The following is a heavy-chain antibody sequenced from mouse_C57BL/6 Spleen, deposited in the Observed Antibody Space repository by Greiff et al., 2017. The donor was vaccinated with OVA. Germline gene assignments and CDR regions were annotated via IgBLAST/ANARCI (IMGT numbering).Heavy chain of an antibody. J-gene: IGHJ2*01. D-gene: IGHD2-4*01. CDR2: ISSGSSTI. CDR1: GFTFSDYG. CDR3: ARKVYYDYDGYYFDY. V-gene: IGHV5-17*01. Sequence: EVQRVESGGGLVKPGGSLKLSCAASGFTFSDYGMHWVRQAPEKGLEWVAYISSGSSTIYYADTVKGRFTISRDNAKNTLFLQMTSLRSEDTAMYYCARKVYYDYDGYYFDYWGQGTTLTVSS.